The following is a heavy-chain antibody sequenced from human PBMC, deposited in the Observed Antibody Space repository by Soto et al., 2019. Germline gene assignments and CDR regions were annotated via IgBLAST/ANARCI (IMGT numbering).Heavy chain of an antibody. D-gene: IGHD6-6*01. CDR3: ARDYRYSSSSAPRYYYHGMDV. V-gene: IGHV4-30-4*01. CDR2: IYYSGST. CDR1: GGSISSGDYY. J-gene: IGHJ6*02. Sequence: LSLTCTVSGGSISSGDYYWSWIRQPPGKGLEWIGYIYYSGSTYYNPSLKSRVTISVDTSKNQFSLKLSSVTAADTAVYYCARDYRYSSSSAPRYYYHGMDVWGQGTTVTVSS.